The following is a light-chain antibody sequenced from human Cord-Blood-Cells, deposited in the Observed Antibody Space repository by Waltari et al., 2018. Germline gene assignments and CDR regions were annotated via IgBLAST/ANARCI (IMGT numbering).Light chain of an antibody. V-gene: IGLV2-23*01. CDR2: EGS. CDR3: CSYAGSSTFV. CDR1: SSDVGSYNP. Sequence: QSALTQPASVPGSPGQAITISCTGPSSDVGSYNPVPWYQQHPGKAPKLIIYEGSKRPSGFSNRFSGSKSGNTASLTISGLQAEDEADYYCCSYAGSSTFVFGTGTKVTVL. J-gene: IGLJ1*01.